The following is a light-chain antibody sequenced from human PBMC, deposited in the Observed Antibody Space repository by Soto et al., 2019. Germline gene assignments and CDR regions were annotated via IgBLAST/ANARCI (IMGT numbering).Light chain of an antibody. CDR3: QQRSNWPLT. V-gene: IGKV3-11*01. CDR1: PSVAGS. CDR2: DAS. J-gene: IGKJ4*01. Sequence: DIVLTQSPATLSLSPGERATLSCRASPSVAGSLAWYQQKPGQTPRLLIYDASNRATGIPARFNGSGSGTDFTLTVSSLEPEDFAVYYCQQRSNWPLTFGGGTKVEIK.